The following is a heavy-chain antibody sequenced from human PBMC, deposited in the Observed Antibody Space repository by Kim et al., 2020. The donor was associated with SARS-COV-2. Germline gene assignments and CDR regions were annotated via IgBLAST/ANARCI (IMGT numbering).Heavy chain of an antibody. Sequence: YSPKFQGRVTITSDTSASTAYMELSSLRSEDTAVYYCARGVEKPRLLDYWGQGTLVTVSS. J-gene: IGHJ4*02. CDR3: ARGVEKPRLLDY. V-gene: IGHV1-3*01. D-gene: IGHD3-16*01.